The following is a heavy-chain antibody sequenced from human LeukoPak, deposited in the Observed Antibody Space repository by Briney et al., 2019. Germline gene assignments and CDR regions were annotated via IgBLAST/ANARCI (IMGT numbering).Heavy chain of an antibody. CDR1: GLTVSNHW. CDR3: ASLDTAKQPLANH. D-gene: IGHD5-18*01. CDR2: IREERGQE. V-gene: IGHV3-7*03. Sequence: GGSLRLSCVASGLTVSNHWMSWVRQAPGKGLEWVANIREERGQEYYVDSVKGRFTISKNSAKNSLYLQMNTLRVEDTAMYYCASLDTAKQPLANHWGQGTLVTVSS. J-gene: IGHJ5*02.